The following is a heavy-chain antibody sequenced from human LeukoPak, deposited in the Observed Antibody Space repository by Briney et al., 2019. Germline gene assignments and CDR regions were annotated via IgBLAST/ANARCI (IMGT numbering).Heavy chain of an antibody. CDR3: AREYCSSTSCYAGFDY. CDR1: GYTFTSYA. V-gene: IGHV1-3*01. D-gene: IGHD2-2*01. J-gene: IGHJ4*02. Sequence: ASVKVSCKASGYTFTSYAMHWVRQAPGQRLEWMGWINAGNGNTKYSQKFQGRVTITRATSASTAYMELSSLRSEDTAVYYCAREYCSSTSCYAGFDYWGQGTLVTVSS. CDR2: INAGNGNT.